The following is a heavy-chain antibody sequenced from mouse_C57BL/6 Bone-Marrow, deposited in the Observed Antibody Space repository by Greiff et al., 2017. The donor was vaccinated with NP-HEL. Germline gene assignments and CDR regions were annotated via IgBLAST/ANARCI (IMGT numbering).Heavy chain of an antibody. CDR1: GYTFTSYW. V-gene: IGHV1-69*01. CDR2: IDPSDSYT. J-gene: IGHJ3*01. CDR3: ARMDGRPWFAY. Sequence: VQLQQPGAELVMPGASVKLSCKASGYTFTSYWMHWVKQRPGQGLEWIGEIDPSDSYTNYNQKFKGNSTLTVDKSSSTAYMQLSSLTSEDSAVYYCARMDGRPWFAYWGQGTLVTVSA.